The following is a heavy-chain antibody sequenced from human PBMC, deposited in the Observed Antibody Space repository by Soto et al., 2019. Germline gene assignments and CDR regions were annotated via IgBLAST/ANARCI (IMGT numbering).Heavy chain of an antibody. Sequence: PGGSLRLSCAASGFTFSSYAMSWVRQAPGKGLEWVSAISGSGGSTYYAASVKGRFTISRDISKNTLYLQMNSLRAEDTAVYYCAKDSKRVVVTAFHYWGQGTLVTVSS. CDR3: AKDSKRVVVTAFHY. V-gene: IGHV3-23*01. CDR1: GFTFSSYA. CDR2: ISGSGGST. J-gene: IGHJ4*02. D-gene: IGHD2-21*02.